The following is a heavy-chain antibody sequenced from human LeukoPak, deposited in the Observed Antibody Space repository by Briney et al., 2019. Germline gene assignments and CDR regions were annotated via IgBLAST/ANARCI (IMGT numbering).Heavy chain of an antibody. CDR3: ARHHCSGGSCYSGDLRWFDP. CDR2: IFPDDSNT. D-gene: IGHD2-15*01. Sequence: GESLKISCTASGYSFASSWIAWVRQMPGKGLEWMGIIFPDDSNTGYNPSFQGQVTMSADKSISTAYLQWSSLKASDTAMYYCARHHCSGGSCYSGDLRWFDPWGQGTLVTVSS. V-gene: IGHV5-51*01. J-gene: IGHJ5*02. CDR1: GYSFASSW.